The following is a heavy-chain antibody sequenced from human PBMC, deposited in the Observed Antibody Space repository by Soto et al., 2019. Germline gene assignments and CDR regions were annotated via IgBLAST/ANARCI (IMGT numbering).Heavy chain of an antibody. Sequence: TSETLSLTCAVCGGSFSGYYWTWIRQPPGTGLEWIGEINHSGSTNYNPSLKSRVTISVDTSKNQFSLKLTSVTAADTAVYYCARDKLTGLFDYWGQGTLVTVSS. CDR3: ARDKLTGLFDY. CDR1: GGSFSGYY. V-gene: IGHV4-34*01. D-gene: IGHD2-8*02. CDR2: INHSGST. J-gene: IGHJ4*02.